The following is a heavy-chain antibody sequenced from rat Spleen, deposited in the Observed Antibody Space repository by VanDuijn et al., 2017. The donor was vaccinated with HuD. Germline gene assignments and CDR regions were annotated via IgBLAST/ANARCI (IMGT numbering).Heavy chain of an antibody. CDR1: GFTFNNYW. Sequence: EVQLVESGGGLVQPGRSLKLSCVASGFTFNNYWMTWIRQAPGKGLEWVATISYDAGSTYYRDSVKGRFTISRDNAKSTLYLQMDSLRSEDTATYYCARNNYGGYSELGWFAYWGQGTLVTVSS. CDR3: ARNNYGGYSELGWFAY. D-gene: IGHD1-11*01. V-gene: IGHV5-31*01. J-gene: IGHJ3*01. CDR2: ISYDAGST.